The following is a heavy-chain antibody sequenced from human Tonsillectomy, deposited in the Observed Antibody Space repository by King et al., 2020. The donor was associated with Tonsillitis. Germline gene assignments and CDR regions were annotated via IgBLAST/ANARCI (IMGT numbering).Heavy chain of an antibody. CDR1: GFTFSSYA. J-gene: IGHJ1*01. V-gene: IGHV3-23*04. CDR3: AKSSAYYYVEALEYFQH. Sequence: EVQLVESGGGLVQPGGSLRLSCAASGFTFSSYAMSWVRQAPGKGLEWVSSISASDVSSISASGGSTYYADSVKGRFTISRDNSKNTLYLQMNSLRAEDTAVYYCAKSSAYYYVEALEYFQHWGQGTLVTVSS. D-gene: IGHD3-22*01. CDR2: ISASGGST.